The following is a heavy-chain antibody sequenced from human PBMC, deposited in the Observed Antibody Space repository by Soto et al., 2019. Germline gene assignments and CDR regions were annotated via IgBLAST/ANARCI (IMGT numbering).Heavy chain of an antibody. CDR1: GGSISSYY. D-gene: IGHD6-13*01. Sequence: SETLSLTCTVSGGSISSYYWSWIRQPPGKGLEWIGYIYYSGSTNYNPSLKSRVTISVDTSKNQFSLKLSSVTAADTAVYYCARLSYSSSWYVDYWGQGTLVTVSS. CDR2: IYYSGST. V-gene: IGHV4-59*08. CDR3: ARLSYSSSWYVDY. J-gene: IGHJ4*02.